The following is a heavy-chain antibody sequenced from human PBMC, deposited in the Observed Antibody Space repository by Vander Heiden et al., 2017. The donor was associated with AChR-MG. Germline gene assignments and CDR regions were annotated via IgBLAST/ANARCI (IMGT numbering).Heavy chain of an antibody. CDR2: ISSSSSTI. J-gene: IGHJ4*02. CDR3: ARGVRVGATPFDY. Sequence: EVQLVESGGGLVQPGGSLRLSCAASGFTFSSYSMNWVRQAPGKGLEWVSYISSSSSTIYYADAVKGRFTISRDNAKNSMYLQMKRMRAEDTAVYYCARGVRVGATPFDYWGQGTLVTVSS. D-gene: IGHD1-26*01. CDR1: GFTFSSYS. V-gene: IGHV3-48*01.